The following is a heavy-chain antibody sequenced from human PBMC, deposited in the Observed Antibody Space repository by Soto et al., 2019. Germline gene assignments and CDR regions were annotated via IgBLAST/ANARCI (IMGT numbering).Heavy chain of an antibody. CDR2: ISGSSGTI. CDR1: EFTFSTYN. J-gene: IGHJ4*02. D-gene: IGHD3-16*01. Sequence: TGGSLRLSCVASEFTFSTYNMNWVRQAPGKGLEWVSYISGSSGTIYYGDSVEGRFTVSRDNAKKSLYLQMNSLRDDDTAVYYCARVRGNLVTHYLDSWGQGTLVTVSS. CDR3: ARVRGNLVTHYLDS. V-gene: IGHV3-48*02.